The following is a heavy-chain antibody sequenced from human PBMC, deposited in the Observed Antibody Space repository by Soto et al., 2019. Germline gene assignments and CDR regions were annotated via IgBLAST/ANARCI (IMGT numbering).Heavy chain of an antibody. CDR3: AKDREYSSSWYWFDP. J-gene: IGHJ5*02. D-gene: IGHD6-13*01. CDR1: GFTFSDYY. Sequence: GGSLRLSCAASGFTFSDYYMSWIRQAPGKGLEWVSYISSSGSTIYYADSVKGRFTISRDNAKNSLYLQMNSLRAEDTAVYYCAKDREYSSSWYWFDPWGQGTLVTVSS. CDR2: ISSSGSTI. V-gene: IGHV3-11*01.